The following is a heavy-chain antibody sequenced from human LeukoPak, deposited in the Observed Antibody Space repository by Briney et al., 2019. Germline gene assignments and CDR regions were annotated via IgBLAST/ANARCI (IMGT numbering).Heavy chain of an antibody. J-gene: IGHJ4*02. CDR3: AKAGSGPYDFWSGYLFDY. V-gene: IGHV3-23*01. CDR1: GFTFSSYA. Sequence: GGSLRLSCAASGFTFSSYAMSWVRQAPGKGLEWVSAISGSGGSTYYADSVKGRFTISRDNSKNTLYLQMNSLRAEDTAVYYCAKAGSGPYDFWSGYLFDYWGQGTLVTVSS. CDR2: ISGSGGST. D-gene: IGHD3-3*01.